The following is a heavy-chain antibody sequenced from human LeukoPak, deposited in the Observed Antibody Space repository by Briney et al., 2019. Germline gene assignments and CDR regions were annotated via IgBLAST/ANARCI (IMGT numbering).Heavy chain of an antibody. CDR3: ASGQYYDLWSGYYVD. J-gene: IGHJ4*02. Sequence: PSETLSLTCAVYGGSFSGHYWSWIRQPPGKGLEWIGEINHSGSTNYNPSLESRVTISVDTSKNHFSLKLSSVTAAHTAVYYCASGQYYDLWSGYYVDWGQGTLVTVS. CDR2: INHSGST. D-gene: IGHD3-3*01. V-gene: IGHV4-34*01. CDR1: GGSFSGHY.